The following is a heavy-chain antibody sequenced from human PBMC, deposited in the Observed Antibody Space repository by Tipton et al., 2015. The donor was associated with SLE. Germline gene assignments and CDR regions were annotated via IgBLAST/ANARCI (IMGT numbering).Heavy chain of an antibody. CDR1: GFTFSSYA. J-gene: IGHJ4*02. CDR3: ARVEAGSGSYYYFDY. D-gene: IGHD1-26*01. CDR2: ISYDGSNK. Sequence: SLRLSCAASGFTFSSYAMHWVRQAPGKGLEWVAVISYDGSNKYYADSVKGRFTISRDNSKNTLYLQMNSLRAEDTAVYYCARVEAGSGSYYYFDYWGQGTLVTVSS. V-gene: IGHV3-30*04.